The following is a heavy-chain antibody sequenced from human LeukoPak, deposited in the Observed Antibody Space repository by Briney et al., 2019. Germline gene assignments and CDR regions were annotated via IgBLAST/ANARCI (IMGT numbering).Heavy chain of an antibody. D-gene: IGHD2-2*01. Sequence: GRSLRLSSAASGFTFSSYGMHWVRQAPGKGLEWVAVIWYDGSNKYYADSVKGRLTISRDNSKNTLYLQMNSLRAEDTAVYYCAKESGYCSSTSCFADAFDIWGQGTMVTVSS. CDR2: IWYDGSNK. V-gene: IGHV3-33*06. CDR1: GFTFSSYG. CDR3: AKESGYCSSTSCFADAFDI. J-gene: IGHJ3*02.